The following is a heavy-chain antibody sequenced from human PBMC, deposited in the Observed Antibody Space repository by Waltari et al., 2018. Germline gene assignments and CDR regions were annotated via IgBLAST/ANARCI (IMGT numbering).Heavy chain of an antibody. Sequence: EVQLVESGGGLVQPGGSLRLSCAASGFTFSDHSMDWVRQAPGQGLEWIGQRTNKANSYTTEYAAAVKGRLTISRDVSKNLVFLQMNSLRTEDTAVYYCTGSIGDWGQGTLVTVSS. J-gene: IGHJ4*02. D-gene: IGHD6-6*01. CDR3: TGSIGD. CDR1: GFTFSDHS. V-gene: IGHV3-72*01. CDR2: RTNKANSYTT.